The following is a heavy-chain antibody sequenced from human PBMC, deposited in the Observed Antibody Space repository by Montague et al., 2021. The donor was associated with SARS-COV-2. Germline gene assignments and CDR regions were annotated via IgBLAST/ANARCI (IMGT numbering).Heavy chain of an antibody. Sequence: SETLSLTCTVSGGSISSSSYYWGWIRQPPGKGLEWIGSIYYSGSTYYSPPLKSRVTISVDTSKNQFSLKLSSVTAADTAVYYCAKLLWFRGGFDYWGQGTLVTVSS. CDR3: AKLLWFRGGFDY. CDR1: GGSISSSSYY. D-gene: IGHD3-10*01. J-gene: IGHJ4*02. CDR2: IYYSGST. V-gene: IGHV4-39*07.